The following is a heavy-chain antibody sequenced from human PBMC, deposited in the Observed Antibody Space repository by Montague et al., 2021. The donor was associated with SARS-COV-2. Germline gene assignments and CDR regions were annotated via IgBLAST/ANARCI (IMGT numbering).Heavy chain of an antibody. D-gene: IGHD1-1*01. Sequence: CAISGDSVSSNSATWNWVRQSSSRGLEWLGRTYYRSKWYNDYAVXVRGRVTINPDTSKNQFSLQLNSVTPEGTAIYYCTSGREGNYNVMDVWGQGTTVTVSS. CDR2: TYYRSKWYN. J-gene: IGHJ6*02. CDR1: GDSVSSNSAT. V-gene: IGHV6-1*01. CDR3: TSGREGNYNVMDV.